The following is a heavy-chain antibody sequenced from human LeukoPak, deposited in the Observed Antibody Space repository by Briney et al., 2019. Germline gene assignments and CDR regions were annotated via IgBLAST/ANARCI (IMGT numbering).Heavy chain of an antibody. CDR3: AGQYSDILTGYHRGELYWYFDL. Sequence: SETLSLTCAVSGGSFSGYYWSWIRQSPGKGLEWIGEINHDGRTNYHPSLKSRVTISVDTSKNQFSLKLSSVTAADTAVYYCAGQYSDILTGYHRGELYWYFDLWGRGTLVTVSS. V-gene: IGHV4-34*01. CDR1: GGSFSGYY. J-gene: IGHJ2*01. D-gene: IGHD3-9*01. CDR2: INHDGRT.